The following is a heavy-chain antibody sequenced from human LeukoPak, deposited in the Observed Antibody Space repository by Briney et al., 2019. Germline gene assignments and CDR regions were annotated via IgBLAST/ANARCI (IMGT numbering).Heavy chain of an antibody. CDR2: ISWNSGSI. D-gene: IGHD6-13*01. J-gene: IGHJ1*01. CDR3: AKGAAVPDKYFQR. Sequence: PGRSLRLSCAASGFTFDDYAMHWVRQAPGKGLEWVSGISWNSGSIGYADSVKGRFTISRDNAKNSLYLQMSSLRGEDTAFYYCAKGAAVPDKYFQRWGQGALVTVSS. CDR1: GFTFDDYA. V-gene: IGHV3-9*01.